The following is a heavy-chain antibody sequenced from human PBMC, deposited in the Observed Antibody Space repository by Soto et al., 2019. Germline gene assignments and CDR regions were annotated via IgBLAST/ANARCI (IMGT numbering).Heavy chain of an antibody. CDR1: GFTFSSYS. Sequence: GGSLRLSCAASGFTFSSYSMNWVRQAPGKGLEWVSSISSSSSYIYYADSVKGRFTISRDNAKNSLYLQMNSLRAEDTAVYYCARTGAPGYKPFDYWGQGTLVTVSS. CDR3: ARTGAPGYKPFDY. V-gene: IGHV3-21*01. D-gene: IGHD5-12*01. CDR2: ISSSSSYI. J-gene: IGHJ4*02.